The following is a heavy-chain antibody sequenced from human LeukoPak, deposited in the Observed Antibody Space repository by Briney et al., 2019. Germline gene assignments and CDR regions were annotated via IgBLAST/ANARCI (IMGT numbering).Heavy chain of an antibody. J-gene: IGHJ5*02. CDR1: GYTFTGYY. CDR2: INPNSGGT. D-gene: IGHD3-9*01. V-gene: IGHV1-2*02. Sequence: ASVKVSCKTSGYTFTGYYMHWVRQAPGQGLEWMGWINPNSGGTNYAQKFQGRVTMTRDTSISTAYMELSRLRSDDTAVYYCARVLPLTGYYTYNWFDPWGQGTLVTVSS. CDR3: ARVLPLTGYYTYNWFDP.